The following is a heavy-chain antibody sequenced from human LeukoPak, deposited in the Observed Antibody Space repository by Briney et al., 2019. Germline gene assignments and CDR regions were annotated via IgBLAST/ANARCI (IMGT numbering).Heavy chain of an antibody. Sequence: PGGSLRLSCAASGFTFSSYAMSWVRQAPGKGLEWVSGISGSGGSTYYADSVKGRFTISRDNSKNTMYMQMNSLRAEDTAVYYCAKDRIAVAAATPDYWGRGDLVTVSS. CDR2: ISGSGGST. CDR1: GFTFSSYA. CDR3: AKDRIAVAAATPDY. V-gene: IGHV3-23*01. D-gene: IGHD6-19*01. J-gene: IGHJ4*02.